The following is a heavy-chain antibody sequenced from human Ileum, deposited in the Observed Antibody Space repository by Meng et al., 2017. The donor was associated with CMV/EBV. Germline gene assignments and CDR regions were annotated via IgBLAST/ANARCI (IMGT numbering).Heavy chain of an antibody. J-gene: IGHJ4*02. D-gene: IGHD5-12*01. Sequence: LSCTASGYSFRNFALSWVRQAPGKGLEWGAHIDYPEGINKHSADSVTGRFTISRDNSKNTVFLPTSSLRVEDPAFYYCTTWISYHFDNWGPGTLVTVSS. CDR3: TTWISYHFDN. CDR2: IDYPEGINK. V-gene: IGHV3-23*01. CDR1: GYSFRNFA.